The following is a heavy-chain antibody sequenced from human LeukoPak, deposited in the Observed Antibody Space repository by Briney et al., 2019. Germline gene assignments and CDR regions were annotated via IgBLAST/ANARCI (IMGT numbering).Heavy chain of an antibody. CDR2: VYHSGST. V-gene: IGHV4-4*02. D-gene: IGHD3-22*01. CDR3: ARGTSSYYYASDS. J-gene: IGHJ4*02. CDR1: GDDISSSNW. Sequence: PSETLSLTCSVSGDDISSSNWWTWVRQPPQKGLEWIGEVYHSGSTNYNPSLKNRIYMSVDKSQNRFSLRLTSVTAADTAVYFCARGTSSYYYASDSWGQGTLVTVSS.